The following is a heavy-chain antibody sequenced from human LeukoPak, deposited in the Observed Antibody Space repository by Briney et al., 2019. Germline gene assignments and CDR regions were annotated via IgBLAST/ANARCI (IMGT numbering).Heavy chain of an antibody. V-gene: IGHV3-23*01. Sequence: AGGSLRLSCAASGFTFSSYAMSWVRQAPGKGLEWASAISGGGDITYYADSVTGRFTISRDNSKDTLFLQMHSLRPGDTAVYYCVREDTPATANYWGQGTLVTISS. CDR1: GFTFSSYA. J-gene: IGHJ4*02. CDR2: ISGGGDIT. D-gene: IGHD2-21*02. CDR3: VREDTPATANY.